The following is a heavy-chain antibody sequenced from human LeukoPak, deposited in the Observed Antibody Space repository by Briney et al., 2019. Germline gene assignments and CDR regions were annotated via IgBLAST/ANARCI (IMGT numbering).Heavy chain of an antibody. CDR1: GFTFGDYA. V-gene: IGHV3-49*05. CDR3: TRERDYTDEY. Sequence: KTAGSLRLFCTASGFTFGDYAMSWFRQAPGKGLERVGFIRGKGSGGSTEYAASVKGRFTISRDDSRSMAYLQMDGLRTEDTAVYYCTRERDYTDEYWGQGTLVTVSS. J-gene: IGHJ4*02. CDR2: IRGKGSGGST. D-gene: IGHD4-11*01.